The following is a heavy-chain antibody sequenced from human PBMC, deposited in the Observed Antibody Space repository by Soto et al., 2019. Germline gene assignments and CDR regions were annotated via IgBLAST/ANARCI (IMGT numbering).Heavy chain of an antibody. CDR3: ARYIPGVRYYGMDV. CDR1: GFTFNNYA. D-gene: IGHD2-2*01. V-gene: IGHV3-23*01. Sequence: EVQLLESGGGLVQPGGSLRLSCAASGFTFNNYAMSWVRQAPGEGLEWVSAISGSGGTTYYAESVKGRFTISRDNSKNTLYLQMNSLRAEDTAVYYCARYIPGVRYYGMDVWGQGTTVTVSS. J-gene: IGHJ6*02. CDR2: ISGSGGTT.